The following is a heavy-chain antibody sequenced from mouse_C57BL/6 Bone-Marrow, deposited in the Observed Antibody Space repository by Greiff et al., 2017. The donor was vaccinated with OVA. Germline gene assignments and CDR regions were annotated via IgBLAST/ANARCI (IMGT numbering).Heavy chain of an antibody. CDR2: INPSSGYT. J-gene: IGHJ4*01. D-gene: IGHD2-13*01. CDR3: ARYRPSCGEGFPYYAMDC. V-gene: IGHV1-7*01. Sequence: QVQLQQSGAELAKPGASVKLSCKASGYTFTSDWMHWVKQRPGQGLEWIGYINPSSGYTKYNQKFKDMATLTADKSSSTAYMQLSSLTYEDSAVYYCARYRPSCGEGFPYYAMDCWGQGTSVTVSS. CDR1: GYTFTSDW.